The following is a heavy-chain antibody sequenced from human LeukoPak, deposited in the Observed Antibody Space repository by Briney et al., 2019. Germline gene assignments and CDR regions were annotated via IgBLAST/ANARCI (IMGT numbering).Heavy chain of an antibody. Sequence: ASVKVSCKASGYTFTSYDINWMRQATGQGLEWMGWMNPNSGNTGYAQKFQGRVTMTRNTSISTAYMELSSLRSEDTAVYYCARKAGYYYDSRGFDPWGQGTLVTVSS. V-gene: IGHV1-8*01. CDR1: GYTFTSYD. J-gene: IGHJ5*02. D-gene: IGHD3-22*01. CDR3: ARKAGYYYDSRGFDP. CDR2: MNPNSGNT.